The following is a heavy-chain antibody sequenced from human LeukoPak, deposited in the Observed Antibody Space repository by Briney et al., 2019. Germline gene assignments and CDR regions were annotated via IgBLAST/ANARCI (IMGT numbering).Heavy chain of an antibody. CDR3: AKGDSSTPKYYLGY. D-gene: IGHD3-22*01. V-gene: IGHV3-9*01. Sequence: GGSLRLSCAASGFTFDDYAMHWVRQAPGKGLEWASGINWNSGSIDYADSVKGRFTISRDNAKNSLYLQMNSLRAEDTALYYCAKGDSSTPKYYLGYWGQGTLVTVSS. J-gene: IGHJ4*02. CDR2: INWNSGSI. CDR1: GFTFDDYA.